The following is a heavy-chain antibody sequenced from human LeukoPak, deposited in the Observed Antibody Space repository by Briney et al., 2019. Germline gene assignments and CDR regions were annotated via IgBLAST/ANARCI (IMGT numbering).Heavy chain of an antibody. D-gene: IGHD5-12*01. J-gene: IGHJ4*02. CDR3: AREVDIVATRYFDY. Sequence: SETLSLTCTVSGGSISSGGYYWSRIRQHPGKGLEWIGYIYYSGSTYYNPSLKSRVTISVDTSKNQFSLKLSSVTAADTAVYYCAREVDIVATRYFDYWGQGTLVTVSS. CDR1: GGSISSGGYY. CDR2: IYYSGST. V-gene: IGHV4-31*03.